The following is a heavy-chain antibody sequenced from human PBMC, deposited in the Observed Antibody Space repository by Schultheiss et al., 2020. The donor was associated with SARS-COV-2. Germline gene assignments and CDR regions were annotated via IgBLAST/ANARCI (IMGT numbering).Heavy chain of an antibody. V-gene: IGHV3-48*04. CDR2: ISSSSSTI. CDR1: GFTFSSYW. D-gene: IGHD3-22*01. CDR3: ARDRHYYDSSGYLPIDY. J-gene: IGHJ4*02. Sequence: GGSLRLSCAASGFTFSSYWMSWVRQAPGKGLEWVSYISSSSSTIYYADSVKGRFTISRDNAKNSLYLQMNSLKTEDTAVYYCARDRHYYDSSGYLPIDYWGQGTLVTVSS.